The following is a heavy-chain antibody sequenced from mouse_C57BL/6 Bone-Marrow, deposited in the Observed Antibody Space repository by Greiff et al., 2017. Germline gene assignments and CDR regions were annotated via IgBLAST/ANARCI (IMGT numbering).Heavy chain of an antibody. V-gene: IGHV1-55*01. Sequence: VKLVESGAELVKPGASVKMSCKASGYTFTSYWITWVKQRPGQGLEWIGDIYPGSGSTNYNEKFKSKATLTVDPSSSTAYMQLSSLTSEDSAVYYCARGGDDYDYGDYWGQGTTLTVSS. CDR3: ARGGDDYDYGDY. CDR2: IYPGSGST. D-gene: IGHD2-4*01. J-gene: IGHJ2*01. CDR1: GYTFTSYW.